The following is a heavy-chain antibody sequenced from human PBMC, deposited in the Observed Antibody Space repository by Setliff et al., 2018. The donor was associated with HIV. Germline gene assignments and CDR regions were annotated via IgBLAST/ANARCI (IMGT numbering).Heavy chain of an antibody. Sequence: GASVKVSCKASGGTFSSYGISWVRQAPGQGLEWMGGIIPIFGTANQAQKFQGRVTITADEYTSIAYMELSSLRSEDTAVYYCAKSHISMVRGDLGHDASDIWGQGTMVTVSS. CDR2: IIPIFGTA. CDR3: AKSHISMVRGDLGHDASDI. CDR1: GGTFSSYG. V-gene: IGHV1-69*13. D-gene: IGHD3-10*01. J-gene: IGHJ3*02.